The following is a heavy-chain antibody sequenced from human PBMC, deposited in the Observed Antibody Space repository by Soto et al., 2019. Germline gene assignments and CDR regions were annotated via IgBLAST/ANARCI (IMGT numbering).Heavy chain of an antibody. CDR3: ARGDCSSTSCYVGWFDP. Sequence: SETLSLTCTVSGGSISSYYWSWIRQPPGKGLEWIGYIYYSGSTNYNPSLKSRVTISVDTSKNQFSLKLSSVTAADTAVYYCARGDCSSTSCYVGWFDPWGQGTLVTVSS. CDR1: GGSISSYY. CDR2: IYYSGST. J-gene: IGHJ5*02. V-gene: IGHV4-59*01. D-gene: IGHD2-2*01.